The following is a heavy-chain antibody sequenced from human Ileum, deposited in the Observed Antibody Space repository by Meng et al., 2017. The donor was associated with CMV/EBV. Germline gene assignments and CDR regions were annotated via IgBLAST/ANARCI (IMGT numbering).Heavy chain of an antibody. CDR1: GYSFTSYW. J-gene: IGHJ6*02. CDR3: ARHGDIVVVPAAIPSGYYYGMDV. Sequence: KVSCKGSGYSFTSYWIGWVRQMPGKGLEWMGIIYPGDSDTRYSPSFQGQVTISADKSISTAYLQWSSLKASDTAMYYCARHGDIVVVPAAIPSGYYYGMDVWGQGTTVTVSS. D-gene: IGHD2-2*02. CDR2: IYPGDSDT. V-gene: IGHV5-51*01.